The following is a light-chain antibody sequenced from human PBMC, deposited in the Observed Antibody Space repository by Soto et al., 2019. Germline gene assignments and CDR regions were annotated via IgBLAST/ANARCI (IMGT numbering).Light chain of an antibody. V-gene: IGKV3-11*01. CDR2: DAS. Sequence: ETVLTQSPATLSLSPGDRVTLSCRASQSVGSYFAWYQQKPGQAPRLLIYDASNRATGIPARFSGSGSGTDFTLTISSLEPEDFAVYYCQQRANWPLTFGQGNRVEIK. CDR1: QSVGSY. CDR3: QQRANWPLT. J-gene: IGKJ1*01.